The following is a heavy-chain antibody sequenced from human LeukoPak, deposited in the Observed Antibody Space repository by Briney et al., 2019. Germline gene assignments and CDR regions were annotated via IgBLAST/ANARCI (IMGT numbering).Heavy chain of an antibody. D-gene: IGHD3-10*01. CDR3: ARHHYYGSSWFDP. Sequence: GESLKISCNGSGYSFSTYWIGWVRQMPGKGLEWMGIIYPGDSETRYSPSFKGQVTISVDKSISTAFLQWSSLKASDTAMYYCARHHYYGSSWFDPWGQGTLVTVSS. J-gene: IGHJ5*02. V-gene: IGHV5-51*01. CDR1: GYSFSTYW. CDR2: IYPGDSET.